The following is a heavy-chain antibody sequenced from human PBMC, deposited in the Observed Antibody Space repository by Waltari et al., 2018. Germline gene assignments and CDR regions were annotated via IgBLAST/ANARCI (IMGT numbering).Heavy chain of an antibody. CDR2: IYSGGST. CDR1: GFTFTSYA. V-gene: IGHV3-23*03. CDR3: AKDHSGYVDY. J-gene: IGHJ4*02. D-gene: IGHD1-26*01. Sequence: EVPLLESGGGLVQPGGSLRLSCAASGFTFTSYAMSWVRQAQGKGLEWVSVIYSGGSTYYADSVKGRFTISRDNSKNTLYLQMNSLRAEDTAVYYCAKDHSGYVDYWGQGTLVTVSS.